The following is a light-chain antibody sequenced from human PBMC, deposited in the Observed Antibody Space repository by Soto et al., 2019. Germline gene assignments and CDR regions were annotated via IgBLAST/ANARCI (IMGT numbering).Light chain of an antibody. CDR2: GAS. CDR3: QHYNSYSEA. J-gene: IGKJ1*01. V-gene: IGKV3-15*01. Sequence: EIVMTQSPATLSVSPCERVTLSCRASQSVRSNLAWYQQKPGQAPRLLIYGASTRATGLPARFSGSGSGTEFTLTISSLQPDDFATYYCQHYNSYSEAFGQGTKVDIK. CDR1: QSVRSN.